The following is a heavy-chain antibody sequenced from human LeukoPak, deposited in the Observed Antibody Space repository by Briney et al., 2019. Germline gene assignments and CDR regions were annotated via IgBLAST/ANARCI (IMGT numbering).Heavy chain of an antibody. V-gene: IGHV3-23*01. J-gene: IGHJ4*02. D-gene: IGHD3-22*01. CDR3: AKDRYYDNTGDHYESEY. CDR1: GFTFSSYG. CDR2: VSGSGGST. Sequence: GGSLRLSCAASGFTFSSYGMHWVRQAPGKGLDWVSVVSGSGGSTHYADSVTGRFTISRDNSKNTLYLQMNSLRAEDTAVYYCAKDRYYDNTGDHYESEYWGQGTLVTVSS.